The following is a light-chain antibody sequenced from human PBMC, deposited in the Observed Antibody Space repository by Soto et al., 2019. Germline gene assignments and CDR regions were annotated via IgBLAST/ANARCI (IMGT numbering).Light chain of an antibody. V-gene: IGLV2-23*02. CDR2: EVS. Sequence: QSVLTQPASVSGSPGQSITISCTGTSSDVGSYNLVSWYQQHPGKAPKLMIYEVSKRPSGVSNRFSGSKSGNTASLTISGXXAEDEADYYCCSYAXSSXXVVFGGGTKX. CDR1: SSDVGSYNL. J-gene: IGLJ2*01. CDR3: CSYAXSSXXVV.